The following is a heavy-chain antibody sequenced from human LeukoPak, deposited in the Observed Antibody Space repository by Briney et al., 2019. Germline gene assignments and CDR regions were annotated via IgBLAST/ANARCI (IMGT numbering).Heavy chain of an antibody. CDR1: GFTSSSYA. CDR3: AKGLMYGMDV. V-gene: IGHV3-23*01. Sequence: GGSLRLSCAASGFTSSSYAMSWVRQAPGKGLEWVSGISGSGGSTYYADSVKGRFTISRDNSKNTLYLQMNSLRAEDTAVYYCAKGLMYGMDVWGQGTTVTVSS. J-gene: IGHJ6*02. CDR2: ISGSGGST. D-gene: IGHD2-8*01.